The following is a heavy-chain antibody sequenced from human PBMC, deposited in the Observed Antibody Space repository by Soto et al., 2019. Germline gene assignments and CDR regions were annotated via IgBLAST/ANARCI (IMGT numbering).Heavy chain of an antibody. CDR1: GGSITPSY. Sequence: SETLSLTCTVSGGSITPSYWRWLRRPTGKGLEWIAYIYDTGISGYTPSTSYNPSLKSRVTMSVDTSKSQFSLKSTSVTAADTAVYYCARGEDAFFYYGLDVWGQGITVTVCS. V-gene: IGHV4-59*01. J-gene: IGHJ6*02. CDR3: ARGEDAFFYYGLDV. CDR2: IYDTGISGYTPST.